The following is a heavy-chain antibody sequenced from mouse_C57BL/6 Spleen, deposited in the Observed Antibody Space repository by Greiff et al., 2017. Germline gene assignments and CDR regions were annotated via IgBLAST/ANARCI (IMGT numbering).Heavy chain of an antibody. D-gene: IGHD1-1*01. Sequence: EVQVVESGGDLVKPGGSLKLSCAASGFTFSSYGMSWVRQTPDKRLEWVATISSGGSYTYYPDSVKGRFTISRDNAKNTLYLQMSSLKSEDTAMYYCARSYYYGSSPAWFAYWGQGTLVTVSA. V-gene: IGHV5-6*01. CDR2: ISSGGSYT. CDR1: GFTFSSYG. J-gene: IGHJ3*01. CDR3: ARSYYYGSSPAWFAY.